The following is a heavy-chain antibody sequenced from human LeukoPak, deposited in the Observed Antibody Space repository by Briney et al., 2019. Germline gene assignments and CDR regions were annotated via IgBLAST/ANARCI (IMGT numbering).Heavy chain of an antibody. CDR1: GFTFSSYW. J-gene: IGHJ6*02. V-gene: IGHV3-74*01. Sequence: GGSLRLSCAASGFTFSSYWMHWVRQAPGKGLVWVSRIKSDGSSTSYADSVKGRFTISRDNAKNTLYLQMNSLRAEDTAVYYCARDRTYGMDVWGQGTTVTVSS. D-gene: IGHD3/OR15-3a*01. CDR2: IKSDGSST. CDR3: ARDRTYGMDV.